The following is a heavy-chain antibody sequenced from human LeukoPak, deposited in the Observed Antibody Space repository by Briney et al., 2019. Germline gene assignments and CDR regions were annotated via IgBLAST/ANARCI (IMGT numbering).Heavy chain of an antibody. Sequence: PGGSLRLSCAASGFTFSTYSMNWVRQAPGKGLEWISYISSASSTIYYADSVRGRFTISRDNAKNSLYLQMNSLRAEDTAVYYCAREINYYIYNWGQGTLVTVSS. CDR2: ISSASSTI. CDR1: GFTFSTYS. CDR3: AREINYYIYN. D-gene: IGHD3-22*01. J-gene: IGHJ4*02. V-gene: IGHV3-48*01.